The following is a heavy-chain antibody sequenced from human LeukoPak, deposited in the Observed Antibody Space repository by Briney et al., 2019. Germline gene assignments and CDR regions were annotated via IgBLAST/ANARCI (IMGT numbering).Heavy chain of an antibody. D-gene: IGHD6-13*01. V-gene: IGHV4-34*01. J-gene: IGHJ3*02. CDR1: GFTFSDYY. CDR3: ARDRSSSWTGAFDI. CDR2: IYHSGST. Sequence: GSLRLSCVGSGFTFSDYYMDWVRQAPGKGLEWIGEIYHSGSTNYNPSLKSRVTISVDKSKNQFSLKLSSVTAADTAVYYCARDRSSSWTGAFDIWGQGTMVTVSS.